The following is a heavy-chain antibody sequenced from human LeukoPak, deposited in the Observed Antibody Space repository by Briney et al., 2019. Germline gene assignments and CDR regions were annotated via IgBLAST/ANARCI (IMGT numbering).Heavy chain of an antibody. J-gene: IGHJ4*02. V-gene: IGHV1-8*03. Sequence: GASVKVSCKASGYTFTSYDINWVRQATGQGLEWMGWMNPNSGNTVYAQKFQGRVTITRNISISTAYMKLSSLRSEDTAVYYCARGTTCDYWGQGTLVTVSS. CDR2: MNPNSGNT. CDR3: ARGTTCDY. CDR1: GYTFTSYD. D-gene: IGHD4-17*01.